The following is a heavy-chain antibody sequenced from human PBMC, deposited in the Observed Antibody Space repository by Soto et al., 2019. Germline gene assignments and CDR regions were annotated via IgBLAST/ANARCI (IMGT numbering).Heavy chain of an antibody. D-gene: IGHD4-17*01. V-gene: IGHV3-33*01. J-gene: IGHJ6*02. CDR2: IWYDGSNK. CDR3: ARDYGDYRYYYYYGMDV. CDR1: GFTFSSYG. Sequence: QVQLVESGGGVVQPGRSLRLSCAASGFTFSSYGMHWVRQAPGKGLEWVAVIWYDGSNKYYADSVKGRFTISRDNSKNTLYLQMNSLRAEDTAVYYCARDYGDYRYYYYYGMDVWGQGTTVTVSS.